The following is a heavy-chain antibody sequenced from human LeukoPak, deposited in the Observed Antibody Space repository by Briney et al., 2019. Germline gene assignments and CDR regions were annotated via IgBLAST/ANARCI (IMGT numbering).Heavy chain of an antibody. D-gene: IGHD1-26*01. CDR3: ARDLGGGYPLTR. CDR1: GFTFSSYS. CDR2: ISSSSSYI. J-gene: IGHJ4*02. Sequence: PGGSLRLSCAASGFTFSSYSMNWVRQAPGKGLEWVSSISSSSSYIYYADSVKGRFTISRDNAKNSLYLQMNSLRAEDTAVYYCARDLGGGYPLTRWGQGTLVTVSS. V-gene: IGHV3-21*01.